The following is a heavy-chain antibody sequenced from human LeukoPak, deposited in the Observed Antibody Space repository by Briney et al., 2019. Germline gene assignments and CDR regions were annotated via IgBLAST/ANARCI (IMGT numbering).Heavy chain of an antibody. CDR2: IVVGSGNT. CDR1: GFTFTSSA. V-gene: IGHV1-58*01. D-gene: IGHD3-10*01. Sequence: ATSVKVSCTASGFTFTSSAVQWVRQARGQRLEWIGWIVVGSGNTNYAQKFQGRVTITRDMSTSTAYMELSSLRSEDTAVYYCAAGITPNDAFDIWGQGTMVTVSP. J-gene: IGHJ3*02. CDR3: AAGITPNDAFDI.